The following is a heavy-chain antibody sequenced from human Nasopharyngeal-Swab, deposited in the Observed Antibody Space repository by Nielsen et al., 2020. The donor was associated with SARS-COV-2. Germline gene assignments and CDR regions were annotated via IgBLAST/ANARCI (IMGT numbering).Heavy chain of an antibody. CDR3: ARDSSRRFRGSYYYYGMDV. Sequence: SETLSLTCTVSGGSISSYYWSWIRQPAGKGLEWIGRIYTSGSTNYNPSLKSRVTMSVDTSKNQFSLKLSSVTAADTAVYYCARDSSRRFRGSYYYYGMDVWGQGTTVTVSS. D-gene: IGHD3-3*01. J-gene: IGHJ6*02. CDR1: GGSISSYY. V-gene: IGHV4-4*07. CDR2: IYTSGST.